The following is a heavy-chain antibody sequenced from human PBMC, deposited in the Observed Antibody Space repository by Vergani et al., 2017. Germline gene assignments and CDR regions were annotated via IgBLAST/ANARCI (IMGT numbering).Heavy chain of an antibody. D-gene: IGHD3-16*01. Sequence: EVQLVQSGAEVKKPGESLKISCQISGYSFTNYWIGWVRQMPGKGLEWMGIIHPADSDTRYSPSFQGQVTISVDKSISTAYLQRSSLRASDSAMYYCARHHEAGGPHSDYWGQGTLVTVSS. CDR1: GYSFTNYW. CDR3: ARHHEAGGPHSDY. V-gene: IGHV5-51*01. CDR2: IHPADSDT. J-gene: IGHJ4*02.